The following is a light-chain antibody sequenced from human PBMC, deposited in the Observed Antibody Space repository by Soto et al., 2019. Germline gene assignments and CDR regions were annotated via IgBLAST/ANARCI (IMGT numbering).Light chain of an antibody. V-gene: IGKV3-15*01. CDR3: HQYNCWPPWR. Sequence: EIVMTPSPATMSVSPGDRATLSCRVSETVTRSLAWHQQKPAQPPTLLIYAASTRATVVPAMFSGGGSETEFTLTISSLQSEEFAVYSCHQYNCWPPWRFGEGTKVDIK. J-gene: IGKJ1*01. CDR1: ETVTRS. CDR2: AAS.